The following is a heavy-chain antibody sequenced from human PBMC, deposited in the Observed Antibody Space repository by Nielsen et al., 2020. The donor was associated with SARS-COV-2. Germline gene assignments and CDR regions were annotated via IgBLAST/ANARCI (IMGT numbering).Heavy chain of an antibody. CDR2: INPNSGDT. CDR3: ARGVPAAMFSFYYYGMDV. CDR1: GYTFTDYY. Sequence: ASVKVSCKASGYTFTDYYVHWVRQAPGQGLEWMGRINPNSGDTNYAQKFQGRVTMTRDMSIGTAYMELSRLRSDDAAVYYCARGVPAAMFSFYYYGMDVWGQGTTVTVSS. V-gene: IGHV1-2*06. D-gene: IGHD2-2*01. J-gene: IGHJ6*02.